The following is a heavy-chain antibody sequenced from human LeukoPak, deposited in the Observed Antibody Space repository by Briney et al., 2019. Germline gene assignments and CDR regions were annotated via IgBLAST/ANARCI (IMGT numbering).Heavy chain of an antibody. CDR2: LNPNSGNT. V-gene: IGHV1-8*01. J-gene: IGHJ5*02. D-gene: IGHD3-3*01. CDR3: ARGLRFLEWLLSWFDP. CDR1: GYTFTSYD. Sequence: TSVKVSCKASGYTFTSYDIDWVRQATGQGLDWMGWLNPNSGNTGYAQKFQGRVTMTRNTSISTAYMELSSLRSEDTAVYYCARGLRFLEWLLSWFDPWGQGTLVTVSS.